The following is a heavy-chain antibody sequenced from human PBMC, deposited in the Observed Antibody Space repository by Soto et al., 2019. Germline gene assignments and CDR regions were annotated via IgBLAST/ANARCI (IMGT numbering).Heavy chain of an antibody. D-gene: IGHD6-13*01. V-gene: IGHV3-23*01. Sequence: PGGSLRLSCAASGFTFSSYAMSWVRQAPGKGLEWVSAISGSGGSTYYADSVKGRFTISRDNSKNTLYLQMNSLRAEDTAVYYCAKRGMIAAAVKYYYYYMDVWGKGTTVTVSS. J-gene: IGHJ6*03. CDR3: AKRGMIAAAVKYYYYYMDV. CDR1: GFTFSSYA. CDR2: ISGSGGST.